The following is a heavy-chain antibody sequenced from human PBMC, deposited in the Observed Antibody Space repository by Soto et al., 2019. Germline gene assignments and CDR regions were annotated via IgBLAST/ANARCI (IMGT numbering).Heavy chain of an antibody. CDR3: AKDRGPFLEWLPKGYYFDY. Sequence: PGGSLRLSCAASGFTFSSYAMSWVRQAPGKGLEWVSAISGSGGSTYYADSVKGRFTISRDNSKNTLYLQMNSLRAEDTAVYYCAKDRGPFLEWLPKGYYFDYWGQGTLVTVYS. D-gene: IGHD3-3*01. CDR1: GFTFSSYA. J-gene: IGHJ4*02. CDR2: ISGSGGST. V-gene: IGHV3-23*01.